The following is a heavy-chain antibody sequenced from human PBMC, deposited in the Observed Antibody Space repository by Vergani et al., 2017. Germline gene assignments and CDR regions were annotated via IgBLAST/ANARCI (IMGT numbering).Heavy chain of an antibody. J-gene: IGHJ6*02. CDR3: ARVGYYYGAGRAAPIQYYYYYGMDV. Sequence: QLQLQESGPGLVKPSETLSLTCTVSGGSISSSSYYWGWIRQPPGKGLEWIGSIYYSGSTYYNPSLKSRVTISVDTSKNQFSLKLSSVTAADTAVYYCARVGYYYGAGRAAPIQYYYYYGMDVWGQGTTVTVSS. D-gene: IGHD3-10*01. CDR1: GGSISSSSYY. CDR2: IYYSGST. V-gene: IGHV4-39*07.